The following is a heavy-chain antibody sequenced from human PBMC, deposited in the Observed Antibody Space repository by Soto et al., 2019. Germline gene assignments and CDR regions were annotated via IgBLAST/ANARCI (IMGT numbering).Heavy chain of an antibody. CDR3: ARGGGSFGSGWYGSYYFDY. Sequence: SETLSLTCTVSGPSMTNSYWNWVRQTPGKGLEWIGFIYYSGSIKYNPSLQSRVTISVDTSKNQLSLKLTSVTATDTAVYYCARGGGSFGSGWYGSYYFDYWGQGTLVTVSS. CDR2: IYYSGSI. CDR1: GPSMTNSY. V-gene: IGHV4-59*08. J-gene: IGHJ4*02. D-gene: IGHD6-19*01.